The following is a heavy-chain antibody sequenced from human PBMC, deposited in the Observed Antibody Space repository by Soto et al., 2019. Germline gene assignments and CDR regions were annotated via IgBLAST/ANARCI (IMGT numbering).Heavy chain of an antibody. Sequence: EVQLLESGGGLVQPGGSLRLSCAASGFTFSSYAMSWVRQAPGKGLEWVSAISGSGGSTYYADSVKGRFTISSDNSNNTLYLQMNSLRAEDTAVYYCAKRIVGATTARSQGFDPWGQGTLVTVSS. V-gene: IGHV3-23*01. CDR2: ISGSGGST. J-gene: IGHJ5*02. CDR3: AKRIVGATTARSQGFDP. CDR1: GFTFSSYA. D-gene: IGHD1-26*01.